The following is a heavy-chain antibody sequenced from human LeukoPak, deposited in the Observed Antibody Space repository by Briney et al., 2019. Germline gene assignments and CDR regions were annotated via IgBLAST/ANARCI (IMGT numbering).Heavy chain of an antibody. D-gene: IGHD3-10*01. V-gene: IGHV3-30-3*01. CDR2: ISYDGSNK. Sequence: GRSLRLSCAASGFTFSSYAMHWVRQAPGKGLEWVAVISYDGSNKYYADSVKGRFTISKDKSKNTLYLQMNSLRAEDTAVYYCAREWFGFDYWGQGTLVTVSS. J-gene: IGHJ4*02. CDR3: AREWFGFDY. CDR1: GFTFSSYA.